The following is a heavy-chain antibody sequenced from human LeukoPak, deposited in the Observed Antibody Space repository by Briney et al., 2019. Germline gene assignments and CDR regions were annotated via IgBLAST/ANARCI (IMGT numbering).Heavy chain of an antibody. CDR2: IQYDGSSK. CDR3: AKESHNYYYYHMDA. Sequence: FIQYDGSSKYNTDSVKGRFTVSRDNPKNTLYLQMNSLRAEDTALYYCAKESHNYYYYHMDAWGKGTTVTVSS. J-gene: IGHJ6*03. V-gene: IGHV3-30*02.